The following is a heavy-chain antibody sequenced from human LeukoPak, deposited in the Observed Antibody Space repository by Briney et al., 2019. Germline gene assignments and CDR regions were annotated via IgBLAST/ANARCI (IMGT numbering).Heavy chain of an antibody. CDR1: GFTFSSYW. CDR3: AREWGGYDFYYYYYYMDV. V-gene: IGHV3-74*01. CDR2: INSDGSST. J-gene: IGHJ6*03. Sequence: GGSLRLSCAASGFTFSSYWMHWVRQAPGKGLVWVSRINSDGSSTSYADSVKGRFTISRDNAKNTLYLQMNSLRAEDTAVYYCAREWGGYDFYYYYYYMDVWGKGTTVTISS. D-gene: IGHD5-12*01.